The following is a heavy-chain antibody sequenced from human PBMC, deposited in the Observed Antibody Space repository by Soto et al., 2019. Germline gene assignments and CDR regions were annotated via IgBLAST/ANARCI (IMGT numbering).Heavy chain of an antibody. Sequence: GGSLRLSCTASGFTFSSYSMNWVRQAPGKGLEWVSSISSSSTYIYYADSVKGRFTISRDNAKNSLYLQMNSLRAEDTAVYYCARGQTHSYYYYYMDVWAKGTTVTVSS. CDR2: ISSSSTYI. J-gene: IGHJ6*03. V-gene: IGHV3-21*01. CDR3: ARGQTHSYYYYYMDV. CDR1: GFTFSSYS.